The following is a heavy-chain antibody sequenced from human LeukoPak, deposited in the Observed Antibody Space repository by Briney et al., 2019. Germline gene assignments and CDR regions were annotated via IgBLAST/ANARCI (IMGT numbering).Heavy chain of an antibody. Sequence: GGSLRLSCAASGFTFSSYSMNWVRQAPGKGLEWVSSISSSSSYIYYADSVKGRFTISRDNAKNSLYLQMNSLRAEDTAVYYCASGRFGEPNWFDPWGQGTLVTVSS. CDR1: GFTFSSYS. D-gene: IGHD3-10*01. CDR3: ASGRFGEPNWFDP. J-gene: IGHJ5*02. V-gene: IGHV3-21*01. CDR2: ISSSSSYI.